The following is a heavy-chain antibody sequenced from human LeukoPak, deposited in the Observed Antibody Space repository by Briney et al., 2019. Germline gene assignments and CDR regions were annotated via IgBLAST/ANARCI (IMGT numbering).Heavy chain of an antibody. CDR1: GFTFSSYW. CDR2: IKQDGSEK. V-gene: IGHV3-7*01. Sequence: PGGSLRLSCAASGFTFSSYWMSWVRQAPGKGLEWVANIKQDGSEKYYVDSVKGRFTISRDNAKNSLYLQMNSLRAEDTAVYYCARDHYTIFGSGAHDYWGQGTLVTVSS. CDR3: ARDHYTIFGSGAHDY. D-gene: IGHD3-3*01. J-gene: IGHJ4*02.